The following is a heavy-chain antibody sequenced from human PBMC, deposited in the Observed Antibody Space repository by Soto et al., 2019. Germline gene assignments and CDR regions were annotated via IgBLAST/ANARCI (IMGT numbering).Heavy chain of an antibody. CDR3: ARDYYGSGSPRLYGMDV. J-gene: IGHJ6*02. CDR2: IIPIFGTA. Sequence: ASVKVSCKASGGTFSSYAISWVRQAPGQGLEWMGGIIPIFGTANYAQKFQGRVTITADESTSTAYMELSSLRSEDTAVYYCARDYYGSGSPRLYGMDVWGQGTTVTVSS. D-gene: IGHD3-10*01. V-gene: IGHV1-69*13. CDR1: GGTFSSYA.